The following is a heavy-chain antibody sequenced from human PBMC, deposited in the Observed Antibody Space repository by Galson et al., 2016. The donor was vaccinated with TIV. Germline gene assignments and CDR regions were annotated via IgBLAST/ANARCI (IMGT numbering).Heavy chain of an antibody. CDR1: GFTFSNAW. CDR3: TTDLGYCLTTSCSLGLDY. Sequence: LRLSCAASGFTFSNAWMTWVRQAPGRGLEWVGRIKSKSDGATTAHAAPVKGRFSISRDDSKDTVYLQMNNPKTEDTALYFCTTDLGYCLTTSCSLGLDYWGQGTLVTVSS. V-gene: IGHV3-15*01. J-gene: IGHJ4*02. D-gene: IGHD2-2*01. CDR2: IKSKSDGATT.